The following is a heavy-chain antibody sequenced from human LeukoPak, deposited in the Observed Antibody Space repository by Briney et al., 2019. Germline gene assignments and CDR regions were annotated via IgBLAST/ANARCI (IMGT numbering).Heavy chain of an antibody. CDR2: INPNNEGT. CDR3: ARGVATPGAKFFDY. V-gene: IGHV1-2*02. CDR1: GYTFTDYY. Sequence: ASVKVSCKASGYTFTDYYMQWVRQAPGQGLEWMGWINPNNEGTSYAQKFQGGVTMTRDTSISTVYMELTSLTSDDTAVYYCARGVATPGAKFFDYWGQGTLVTVSS. D-gene: IGHD6-13*01. J-gene: IGHJ4*02.